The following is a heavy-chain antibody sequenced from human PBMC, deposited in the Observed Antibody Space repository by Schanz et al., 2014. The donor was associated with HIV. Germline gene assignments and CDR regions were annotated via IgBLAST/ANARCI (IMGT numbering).Heavy chain of an antibody. CDR3: ARDRPVIVGATRADGGTDFDY. J-gene: IGHJ4*02. D-gene: IGHD1-26*01. CDR1: GYSFTNFD. Sequence: QVQLVQSGAAVKKPGASVKVSCKASGYSFTNFDVSWVRQAPGQGLEWMGWISAHNGDTNYAQKFQGRITLTTDSPTNTAYLELRSLRSDDTAVYYCARDRPVIVGATRADGGTDFDYWGQGTLVTVSS. CDR2: ISAHNGDT. V-gene: IGHV1-18*01.